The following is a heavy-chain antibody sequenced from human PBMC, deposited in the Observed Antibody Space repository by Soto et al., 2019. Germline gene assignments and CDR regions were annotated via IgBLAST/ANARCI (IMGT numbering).Heavy chain of an antibody. CDR3: VKGSTVTANHYGLGV. J-gene: IGHJ6*02. CDR1: GFTFSSYG. V-gene: IGHV3-30*18. D-gene: IGHD4-17*01. Sequence: QVQVVESGGGVVQPGRSLRLSCAASGFTFSSYGMHWVRQAPGKGLEWVTVISYDGKNNGYADSVKGRFTISRDNSKNTLYLQMNSLRVEDTAVYYCVKGSTVTANHYGLGVWGQGATVTVSS. CDR2: ISYDGKNN.